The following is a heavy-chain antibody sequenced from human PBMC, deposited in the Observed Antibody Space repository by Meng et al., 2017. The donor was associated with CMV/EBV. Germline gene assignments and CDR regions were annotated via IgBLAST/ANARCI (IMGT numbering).Heavy chain of an antibody. CDR1: GFTFTSSA. CDR2: IVVGSGNT. Sequence: SVKVSCKASGFTFTSSAVQWMRQARGQRLEWIGWIVVGSGNTNYAQKFQERVTITRDMSTSTAYMELSSLRSEDTAVYYCAADPMIVVVITTVRVFDYWGQGTLVTVSS. D-gene: IGHD3-22*01. V-gene: IGHV1-58*01. CDR3: AADPMIVVVITTVRVFDY. J-gene: IGHJ4*02.